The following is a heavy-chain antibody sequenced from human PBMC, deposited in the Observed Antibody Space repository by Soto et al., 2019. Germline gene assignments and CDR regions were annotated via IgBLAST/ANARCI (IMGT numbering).Heavy chain of an antibody. CDR2: IIPIFGTA. D-gene: IGHD6-13*01. CDR1: GGTFSSYA. J-gene: IGHJ4*02. CDR3: ARSGSQLAAAPLNYYFDY. V-gene: IGHV1-69*13. Sequence: SVKVSCKASGGTFSSYAIIWVRQAPGQGLEWMGGIIPIFGTANYAQKFQGRVTITADESTSTAYMELSRLRSEDTAVYYCARSGSQLAAAPLNYYFDYWGQGTLVTVSS.